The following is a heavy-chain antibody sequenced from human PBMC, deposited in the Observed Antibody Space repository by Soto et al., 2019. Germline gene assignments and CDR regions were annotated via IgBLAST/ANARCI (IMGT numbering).Heavy chain of an antibody. J-gene: IGHJ5*02. V-gene: IGHV3-23*01. D-gene: IGHD3-22*01. CDR3: AKDTDTMIVVVTFNWFDP. Sequence: GGSLILSCAASGFTFSSYAMSWVRPATGKGLEWVSAISGSGGSTYYADSVKGRFTISRDNSKNTLYLQMNSLRAEDTAVYYCAKDTDTMIVVVTFNWFDPWGQGTLVTAPQ. CDR2: ISGSGGST. CDR1: GFTFSSYA.